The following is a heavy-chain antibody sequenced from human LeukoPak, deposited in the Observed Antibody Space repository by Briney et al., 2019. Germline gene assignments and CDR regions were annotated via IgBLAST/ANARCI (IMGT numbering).Heavy chain of an antibody. CDR2: INPNSGGT. J-gene: IGHJ4*02. V-gene: IGHV1-2*02. CDR1: GYTFTGYY. D-gene: IGHD1-1*01. CDR3: ARVWNSNNWHEVY. Sequence: ASVKVSCKASGYTFTGYYMHWVRQAPGQGLEWMGWINPNSGGTNYAQKFQGRVTMTRDTSISTAFMELSRLISDDTAVYYCARVWNSNNWHEVYWGQGTLVTVSS.